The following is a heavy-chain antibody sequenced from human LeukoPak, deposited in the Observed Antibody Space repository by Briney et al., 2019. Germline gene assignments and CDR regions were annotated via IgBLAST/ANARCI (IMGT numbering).Heavy chain of an antibody. CDR1: GFTFSYYW. Sequence: GGSLRLSCAGSGFTFSYYWMHWVRQAPGKGLVWVSRSNTDGSDTTYADSVKGRFTISRDNSKNTLYLQMNSLRTEDTAVYYCAKGGSSSWFHFDYWGQGTLVTVSS. D-gene: IGHD6-13*01. J-gene: IGHJ4*02. CDR3: AKGGSSSWFHFDY. V-gene: IGHV3-74*01. CDR2: SNTDGSDT.